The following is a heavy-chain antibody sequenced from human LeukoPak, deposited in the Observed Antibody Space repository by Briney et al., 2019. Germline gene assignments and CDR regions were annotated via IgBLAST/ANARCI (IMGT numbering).Heavy chain of an antibody. D-gene: IGHD6-13*01. J-gene: IGHJ4*02. Sequence: GGSLRLSCAASGFTFSNYGMHWVRQAPGKGLEWVAFIRYDGSNKYYADSVKGRFTASRDNSRNTLYLQMNSLRAEDTAVYYCVRGAYSSSWLNFDYWGQGTLVTVSS. CDR3: VRGAYSSSWLNFDY. CDR2: IRYDGSNK. CDR1: GFTFSNYG. V-gene: IGHV3-30*02.